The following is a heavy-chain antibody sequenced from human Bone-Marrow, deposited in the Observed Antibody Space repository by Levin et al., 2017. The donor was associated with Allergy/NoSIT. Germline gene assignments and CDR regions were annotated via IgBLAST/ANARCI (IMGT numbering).Heavy chain of an antibody. V-gene: IGHV5-51*01. CDR1: GYSLGTHA. D-gene: IGHD3-22*01. J-gene: IGHJ4*02. Sequence: PGGSLRLSCKASGYSLGTHATAWVRQMPGKGLEWMGLIYPGDAATTYSPSFEGHVTMSADKSVNIAYLEWSSLKASDTATYYCARQHYYDNNFEYWGQGTLVTVSS. CDR3: ARQHYYDNNFEY. CDR2: IYPGDAAT.